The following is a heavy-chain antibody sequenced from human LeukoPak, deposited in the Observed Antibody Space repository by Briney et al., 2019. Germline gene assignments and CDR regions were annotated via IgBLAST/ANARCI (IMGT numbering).Heavy chain of an antibody. D-gene: IGHD6-19*01. J-gene: IGHJ4*02. CDR3: ARESEWLIDY. V-gene: IGHV3-30*04. Sequence: PGGSLRLSCAVSGFIFRSYAMHWVRQAPDKGLEWVAVISYDGSNKLYADSVKGLFIISRDYATNTVNLQMDSLRPEDTAVYYCARESEWLIDYWGQGTLVTVSS. CDR1: GFIFRSYA. CDR2: ISYDGSNK.